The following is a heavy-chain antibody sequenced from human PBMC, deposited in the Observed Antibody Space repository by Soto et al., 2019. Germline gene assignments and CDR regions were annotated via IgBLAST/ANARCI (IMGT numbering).Heavy chain of an antibody. CDR1: GFTFSSYA. CDR3: ANRNYYYYYMDV. CDR2: ISGSGGST. J-gene: IGHJ6*03. V-gene: IGHV3-23*01. Sequence: GGSLRLSCAASGFTFSSYAMSWVRQAPGKGLEWVSAISGSGGSTYYADSVKGRFTISRDNSKNTLYLQMNSLRAEDTAVYYCANRNYYYYYMDVWGKGTTVTVSS.